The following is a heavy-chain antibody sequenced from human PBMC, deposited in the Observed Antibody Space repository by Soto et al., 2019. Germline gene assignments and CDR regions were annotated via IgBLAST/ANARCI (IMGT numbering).Heavy chain of an antibody. CDR1: GFTFSSYA. CDR3: ARAMITFGEPRYYYYGMDV. V-gene: IGHV3-30-3*01. J-gene: IGHJ6*02. CDR2: ISYDGSNK. D-gene: IGHD3-16*01. Sequence: GGSLRLSCAASGFTFSSYAMHWVRQAPGKGLEWVAVISYDGSNKYYADSVKGRFTISRDNSKNTLYLQMNSLRAEDTAVYYCARAMITFGEPRYYYYGMDVWGQGTTVTVSS.